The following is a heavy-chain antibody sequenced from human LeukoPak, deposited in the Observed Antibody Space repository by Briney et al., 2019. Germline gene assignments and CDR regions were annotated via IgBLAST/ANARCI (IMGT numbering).Heavy chain of an antibody. V-gene: IGHV1-18*01. J-gene: IGHJ4*02. Sequence: ASVKVSCKTSGYAFTSNGISWVRQAPGQGLEWVGWISTYNGQTDYAQSLQGRVVMTTDRSTSTAYMDLWSLRSDDTAVYYCTSGVGYNYWGQGTVVTVSS. D-gene: IGHD2-8*01. CDR3: TSGVGYNY. CDR2: ISTYNGQT. CDR1: GYAFTSNG.